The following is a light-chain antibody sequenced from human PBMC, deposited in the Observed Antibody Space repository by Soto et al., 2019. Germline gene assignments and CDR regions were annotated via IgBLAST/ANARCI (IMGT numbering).Light chain of an antibody. CDR2: KAS. CDR1: QSISSW. Sequence: DIQMTQSPSTLSASVGDRVTITCRASQSISSWLAWYQQKPGKAPKLLIYKASSLERGVPSRFSGSGSGTEFTLTISSLQPDDFATYYCQQYNSQWTFGQGTKVDIK. V-gene: IGKV1-5*03. CDR3: QQYNSQWT. J-gene: IGKJ1*01.